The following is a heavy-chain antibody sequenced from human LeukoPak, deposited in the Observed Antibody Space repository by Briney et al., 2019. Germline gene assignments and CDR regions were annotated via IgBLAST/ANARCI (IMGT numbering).Heavy chain of an antibody. CDR1: GFTFSSYD. V-gene: IGHV3-21*01. D-gene: IGHD3-3*01. CDR3: ARDYIAYDPLDY. CDR2: ISSRSTSI. Sequence: GSLRLSRSASGFTFSSYDMNWVRQAPGKGLEWVSSISSRSTSIYYADSVKGRFTISRDNAKNSLYLQMNSLRAEDTAVYWCARDYIAYDPLDYWGQGTLVTVSS. J-gene: IGHJ4*02.